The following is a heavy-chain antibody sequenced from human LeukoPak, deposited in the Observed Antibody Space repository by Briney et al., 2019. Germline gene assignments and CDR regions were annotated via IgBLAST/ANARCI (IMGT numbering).Heavy chain of an antibody. Sequence: GGSRRLSCAASGFIISSYGMHWVRQAPGKGLESVAFIRYDGSEKYYADSVKGRFTISRDNSKNTLYLQMNSLRAEDTAVYYCAKVPNWNYLWFDPWGQGTLVTVSS. CDR2: IRYDGSEK. V-gene: IGHV3-30*02. CDR1: GFIISSYG. CDR3: AKVPNWNYLWFDP. J-gene: IGHJ5*02. D-gene: IGHD1-7*01.